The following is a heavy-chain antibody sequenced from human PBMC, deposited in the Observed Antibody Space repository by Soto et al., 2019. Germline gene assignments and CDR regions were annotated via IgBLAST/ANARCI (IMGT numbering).Heavy chain of an antibody. CDR1: GFTFSSYS. Sequence: GGSLRLSCAASGFTFSSYSMNWVRQAPGKGLEWVSYISSSSSTTYYADSVKGRFTISRDNAKNSLYLQMNSLRDEDTAVYYCARIVVVPAANWFDPWGQGTLVTVSS. J-gene: IGHJ5*02. CDR3: ARIVVVPAANWFDP. CDR2: ISSSSSTT. V-gene: IGHV3-48*02. D-gene: IGHD2-2*01.